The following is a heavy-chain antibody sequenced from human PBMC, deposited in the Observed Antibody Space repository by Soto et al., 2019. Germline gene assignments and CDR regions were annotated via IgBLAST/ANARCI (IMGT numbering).Heavy chain of an antibody. D-gene: IGHD6-19*01. CDR3: ARSFSSINWFDP. CDR1: GGTFSSYA. Sequence: GASVKVSCKASGGTFSSYAISWVRQAPGQGLEWMGGIIPIFGTANYAQKFQGRVTITADESTSTAYMELSSLRSEDTAVYYCARSFSSINWFDPWGQGTLVTVSS. V-gene: IGHV1-69*13. J-gene: IGHJ5*02. CDR2: IIPIFGTA.